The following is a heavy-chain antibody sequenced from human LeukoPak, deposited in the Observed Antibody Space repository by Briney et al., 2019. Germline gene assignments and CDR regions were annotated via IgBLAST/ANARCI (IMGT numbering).Heavy chain of an antibody. CDR1: GGSISSSSYY. D-gene: IGHD2-15*01. CDR3: ASPGYCSGGSCLYRYMDV. J-gene: IGHJ6*03. CDR2: VYYSGST. V-gene: IGHV4-39*07. Sequence: SETLSLTCTVSGGSISSSSYYWGWIRQPPGKGLEWIGSVYYSGSTYYNPSLKSRVTISVDTSKNQFSLKLSSVTAADTAVYYCASPGYCSGGSCLYRYMDVWGKGTTVTVSS.